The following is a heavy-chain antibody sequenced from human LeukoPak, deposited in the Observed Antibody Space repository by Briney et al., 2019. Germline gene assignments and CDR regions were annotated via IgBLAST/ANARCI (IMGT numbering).Heavy chain of an antibody. J-gene: IGHJ4*02. CDR3: LRGDRRDY. Sequence: AGGSLRLSCAASGFTFSSYSMNWVRQAPGKGLEWVSSIDSSGGYMFYADSVKGRFIISRDNAKDSLYLQMNSLRVEDTAVYYCLRGDRRDYWGQGTLVTVSS. V-gene: IGHV3-21*06. CDR2: IDSSGGYM. CDR1: GFTFSSYS.